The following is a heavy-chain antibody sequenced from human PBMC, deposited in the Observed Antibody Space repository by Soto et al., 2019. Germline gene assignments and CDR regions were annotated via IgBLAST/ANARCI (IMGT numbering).Heavy chain of an antibody. V-gene: IGHV1-69*13. CDR1: GDTFSSYA. CDR3: ARDLGGCSAGSCRYNWFDP. J-gene: IGHJ5*02. CDR2: IIPIYGTT. Sequence: SVKVSCKASGDTFSSYAISWLRQAPGHGLEWMGGIIPIYGTTNYAQKFQDRVTITADESTSTAYMELSSLRSEDTAVYYCARDLGGCSAGSCRYNWFDPWGQGTLVTVSS. D-gene: IGHD2-15*01.